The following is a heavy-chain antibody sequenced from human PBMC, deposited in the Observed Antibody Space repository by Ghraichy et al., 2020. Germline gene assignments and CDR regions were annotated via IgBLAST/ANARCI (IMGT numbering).Heavy chain of an antibody. CDR1: GFIFSSYA. CDR2: ISGSGGST. D-gene: IGHD1-7*01. V-gene: IGHV3-23*01. Sequence: GGSLRLSCAASGFIFSSYAMKWVRQAPGKGLEWVSVISGSGGSTYYADSVKGRFTMSRDNSKNTLYLQMNSLRAEDTAVYYCATSTELRGVYWGQGTQVTVSS. CDR3: ATSTELRGVY. J-gene: IGHJ4*02.